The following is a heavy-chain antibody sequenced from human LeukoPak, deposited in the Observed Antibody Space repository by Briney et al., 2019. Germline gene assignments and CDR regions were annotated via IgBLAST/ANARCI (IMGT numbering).Heavy chain of an antibody. CDR3: AKGGFGRPFDY. CDR1: GFSFSNYS. D-gene: IGHD3-10*01. Sequence: GGSLRLSCAASGFSFSNYSMSWVRQAPGKGLEWVSVISGSGGSTYYVDSVQGRFTISRDNSKNTLFLQMDSLRAEDTAVYYCAKGGFGRPFDYWGQGTLVTVSS. V-gene: IGHV3-23*01. CDR2: ISGSGGST. J-gene: IGHJ4*02.